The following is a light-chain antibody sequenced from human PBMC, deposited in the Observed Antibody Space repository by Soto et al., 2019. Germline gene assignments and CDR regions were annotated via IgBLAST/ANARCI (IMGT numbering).Light chain of an antibody. CDR3: QQYGSSGT. CDR1: QSVSSSY. J-gene: IGKJ1*01. Sequence: EIVLTQSPGTLSLSPGERATLSCRASQSVSSSYLAWYQQKPGQAPRLLIYGASSRATGIPDRFSGSGSGTDFTLTISGLRSEDSAVYYCQQYGSSGTFGQGTKVDIK. V-gene: IGKV3-20*01. CDR2: GAS.